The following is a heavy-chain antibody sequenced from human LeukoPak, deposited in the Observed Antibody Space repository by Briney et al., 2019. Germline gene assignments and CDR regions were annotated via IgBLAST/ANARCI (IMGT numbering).Heavy chain of an antibody. CDR2: IHNSGST. V-gene: IGHV4-61*01. CDR1: GGSVSSGSFH. CDR3: ARTSGDGGY. J-gene: IGHJ4*02. Sequence: SETLSLTCTVSGGSVSSGSFHWSWIRQPPGKGLEWIGYIHNSGSTLHNPSLKSRVTISLDTSKNQFSLKLTSVTAADTAAYYCARTSGDGGYWGQGTPVTVSS. D-gene: IGHD5-24*01.